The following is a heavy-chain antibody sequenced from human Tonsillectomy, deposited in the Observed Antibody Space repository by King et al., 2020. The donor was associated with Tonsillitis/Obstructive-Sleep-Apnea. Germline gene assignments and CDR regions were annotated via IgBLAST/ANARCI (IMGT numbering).Heavy chain of an antibody. Sequence: VQLVESGAEVKKPGASVKVSCKASGYTFTSYDINWVRQATGQGLEWMGWMNPNSGNTGYAQKFQGRVTMTRNTSISTAYMELSSLRSEDTAVYYCARGRGYCTNGVCYGRKYYYYYYMDVWGKGTTVTVSS. V-gene: IGHV1-8*01. CDR2: MNPNSGNT. J-gene: IGHJ6*03. CDR3: ARGRGYCTNGVCYGRKYYYYYYMDV. D-gene: IGHD2-8*01. CDR1: GYTFTSYD.